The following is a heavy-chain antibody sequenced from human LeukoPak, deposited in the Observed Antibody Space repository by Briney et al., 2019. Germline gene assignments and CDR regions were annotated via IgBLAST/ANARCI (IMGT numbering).Heavy chain of an antibody. V-gene: IGHV3-48*04. D-gene: IGHD1-1*01. J-gene: IGHJ4*02. CDR2: IGIDSGNT. Sequence: GGSLRLSCTASGFPFNEYSMNWVSQAPGKGLEWIAYIGIDSGNTWYADSVKGRFTISADSAKNSVSLQMSSLRVEDTAVYYCARDHNYAFDNWGQGTLVSVSS. CDR3: ARDHNYAFDN. CDR1: GFPFNEYS.